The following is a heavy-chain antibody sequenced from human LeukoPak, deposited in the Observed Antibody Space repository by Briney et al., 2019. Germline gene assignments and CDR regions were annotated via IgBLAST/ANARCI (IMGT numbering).Heavy chain of an antibody. CDR3: ASRVVGDYSY. V-gene: IGHV3-21*01. Sequence: GWSLRLSCAASGFTFSSYSMNWVRQAPGKGLEWVSSISSSSSYIYYADSVKGRFTISRDNAKNSLYLQMNSLGAEDTAVYYCASRVVGDYSYWGQGTLVTVSS. CDR1: GFTFSSYS. CDR2: ISSSSSYI. D-gene: IGHD4-17*01. J-gene: IGHJ4*02.